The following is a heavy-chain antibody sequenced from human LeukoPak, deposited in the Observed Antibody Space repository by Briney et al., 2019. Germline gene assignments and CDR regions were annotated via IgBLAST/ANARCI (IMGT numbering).Heavy chain of an antibody. CDR2: ISWNSGSI. J-gene: IGHJ4*02. CDR1: GFTFDDYA. CDR3: AKGYTAMARIAGPFDY. Sequence: PGGSLRLSCAASGFTFDDYAMHWVRQAPGKGLEWVSGISWNSGSIGYADSVKGRFTISRDNAKNSLYLQMNSLRAEDTALYYCAKGYTAMARIAGPFDYWGQGTLVTVSS. V-gene: IGHV3-9*01. D-gene: IGHD5-18*01.